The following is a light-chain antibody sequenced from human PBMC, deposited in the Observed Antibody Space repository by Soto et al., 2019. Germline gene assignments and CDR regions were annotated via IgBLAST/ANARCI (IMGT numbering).Light chain of an antibody. J-gene: IGLJ3*02. CDR3: SSYTSSSTQV. CDR1: SSYVGGYNY. Sequence: QSVLTQPASVSGSPGQSVTISCTGTSSYVGGYNYVSWYQQHPGKAPKLMIYEVSNRPSGVSNRFSGSKSGNTASLTISGLQAEDEADYYCSSYTSSSTQVFGGGTKLTVL. CDR2: EVS. V-gene: IGLV2-14*01.